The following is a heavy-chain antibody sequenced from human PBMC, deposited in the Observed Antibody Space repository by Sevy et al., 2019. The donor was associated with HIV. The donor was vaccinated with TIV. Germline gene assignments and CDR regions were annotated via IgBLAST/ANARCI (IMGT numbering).Heavy chain of an antibody. CDR3: ATTKVYYDTSGYPFDS. CDR1: GYTLTELS. V-gene: IGHV1-24*01. CDR2: FDPEDDEK. Sequence: ASVKVSCKVSGYTLTELSMHWVRQAPGKGLEWMGTFDPEDDEKIYAQKFQGRVTMTEDTSTDTAYMELSRLRSEDTAVYYCATTKVYYDTSGYPFDSWGQGTLATVSS. D-gene: IGHD3-22*01. J-gene: IGHJ4*02.